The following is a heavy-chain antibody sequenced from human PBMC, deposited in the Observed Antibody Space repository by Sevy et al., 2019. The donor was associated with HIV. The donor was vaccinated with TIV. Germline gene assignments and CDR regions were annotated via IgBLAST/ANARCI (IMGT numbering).Heavy chain of an antibody. D-gene: IGHD3-22*01. Sequence: GGSLRLSCAASGFTFSSYAMSWVRQAPGKGLEWVSAISGSGGSTYYADSVKGRFTISRANSKNTLYLQMNSLRAEDTAVYYCANSGYGGIDFDYWGQGTLVTVSS. CDR2: ISGSGGST. J-gene: IGHJ4*02. CDR3: ANSGYGGIDFDY. V-gene: IGHV3-23*01. CDR1: GFTFSSYA.